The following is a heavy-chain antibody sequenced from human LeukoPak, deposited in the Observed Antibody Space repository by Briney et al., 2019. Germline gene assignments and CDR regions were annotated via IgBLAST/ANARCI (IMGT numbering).Heavy chain of an antibody. CDR2: IYTSGST. D-gene: IGHD3-10*01. J-gene: IGHJ5*02. Sequence: PLETLSLTCTVSGGSISSYYWSWIRQPAGKGLEWIGRIYTSGSTNYNPSLKSRVTMSVDTSKNQFSLKLSSVTAADTAVYYCARGLRPLRGVVRGVIISNWFDPWGQGTLVTVSS. CDR1: GGSISSYY. CDR3: ARGLRPLRGVVRGVIISNWFDP. V-gene: IGHV4-4*07.